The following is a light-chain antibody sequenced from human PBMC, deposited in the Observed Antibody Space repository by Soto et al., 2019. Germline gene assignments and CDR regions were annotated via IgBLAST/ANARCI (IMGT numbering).Light chain of an antibody. Sequence: IVLTQSPGTLSLSPGERATLSCRASQTVPSNYLAWYQQRPGQAPRLLIYDAFTRASGTPDRFSGSGSGTDFILTISRLEPEDFAVYSCPQFGGSTRAFGQGTKVEIK. J-gene: IGKJ1*01. CDR3: PQFGGSTRA. V-gene: IGKV3-20*01. CDR2: DAF. CDR1: QTVPSNY.